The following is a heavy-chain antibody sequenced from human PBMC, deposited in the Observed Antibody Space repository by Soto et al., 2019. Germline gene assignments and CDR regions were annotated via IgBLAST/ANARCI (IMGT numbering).Heavy chain of an antibody. Sequence: GGSLRLSCAASGFTFSSYAMHWVRQAPGKGLEWVAVISYDGSNKYYADSVKGRFTISRDNSKNTLYLQMNSLRAEDTAVYYCARDSDTIDYDSSGYPDYWGQGTLVTVSS. CDR3: ARDSDTIDYDSSGYPDY. D-gene: IGHD3-22*01. CDR2: ISYDGSNK. J-gene: IGHJ4*02. CDR1: GFTFSSYA. V-gene: IGHV3-30-3*01.